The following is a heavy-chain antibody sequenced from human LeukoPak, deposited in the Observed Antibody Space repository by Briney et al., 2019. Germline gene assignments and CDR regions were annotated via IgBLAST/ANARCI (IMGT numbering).Heavy chain of an antibody. CDR2: INHSGST. Sequence: SETLSLTCAVYGGSFSGYYWSWIRQPPGKGLEWIGEINHSGSTNYNPSLMSRVTISVDTSKNQFSLKLSSVTAADTAVYYCARGKRLSLYYYYYMDVWGKGTTVTVSS. V-gene: IGHV4-34*01. CDR1: GGSFSGYY. J-gene: IGHJ6*03. CDR3: ARGKRLSLYYYYYMDV. D-gene: IGHD6-25*01.